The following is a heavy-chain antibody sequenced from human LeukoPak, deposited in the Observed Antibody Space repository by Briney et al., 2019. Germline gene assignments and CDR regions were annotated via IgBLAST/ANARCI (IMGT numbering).Heavy chain of an antibody. Sequence: PSQTLSLTCTVSGGSISSGGHSWSWIRQPPGKGLEWIGNIHHSGGTYYNPSLKSRLTISVDRSKNQFSLTLNSVTAADTAAYFCARDLPLAAAAKDVFDLWGQGTLVTVSS. V-gene: IGHV4-30-2*01. CDR1: GGSISSGGHS. CDR3: ARDLPLAAAAKDVFDL. J-gene: IGHJ3*01. D-gene: IGHD6-13*01. CDR2: IHHSGGT.